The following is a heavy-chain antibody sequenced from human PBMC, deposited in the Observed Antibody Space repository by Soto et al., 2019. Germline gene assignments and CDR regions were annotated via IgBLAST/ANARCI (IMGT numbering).Heavy chain of an antibody. Sequence: PSETLSLTCAVYGGSFSGYYWSWIRQPPGKGLEWIGEINHSGSTNYNPSLKSRVTISVDTSKNQFSLKLSSATAADTAVYYCARGPLYMVRGVIALYYFDYWGQGTLVT. CDR1: GGSFSGYY. CDR2: INHSGST. CDR3: ARGPLYMVRGVIALYYFDY. D-gene: IGHD3-10*01. V-gene: IGHV4-34*01. J-gene: IGHJ4*02.